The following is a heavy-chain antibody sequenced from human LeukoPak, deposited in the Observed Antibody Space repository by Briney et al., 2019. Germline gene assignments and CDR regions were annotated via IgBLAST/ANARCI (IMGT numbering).Heavy chain of an antibody. Sequence: SSETLSLTCAVYGGSFSGYYWSWIRQPPGKGLEWIGEINHSGSTNYNPSLKSRVTISVDTSKNQFSLKLSSVTAADTAVYYCARANSSGLVDYWGQGTLVTVSS. CDR2: INHSGST. J-gene: IGHJ4*02. CDR1: GGSFSGYY. D-gene: IGHD3-22*01. V-gene: IGHV4-34*01. CDR3: ARANSSGLVDY.